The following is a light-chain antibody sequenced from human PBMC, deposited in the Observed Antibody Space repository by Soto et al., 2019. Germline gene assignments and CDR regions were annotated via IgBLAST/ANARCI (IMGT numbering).Light chain of an antibody. CDR3: CSYAGSSTYV. CDR1: SSDVGSYNL. J-gene: IGLJ1*01. Sequence: QSALTQPASVSGSPGQSLTISCTGTSSDVGSYNLVSWCQQHPGKAPKLMIYEVSKRPSGVSNRFSGSKSGNTASLTISGLQAEDEADYYCCSYAGSSTYVFGTGTKVTVL. V-gene: IGLV2-23*02. CDR2: EVS.